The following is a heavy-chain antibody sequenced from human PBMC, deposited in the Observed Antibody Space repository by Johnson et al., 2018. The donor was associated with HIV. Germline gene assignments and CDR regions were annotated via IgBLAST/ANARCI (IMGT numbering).Heavy chain of an antibody. CDR1: GFTFSNAW. Sequence: VQLVESGGGLVKPGGSLRLSCPVSGFTFSNAWMNWVRQAPRKGLEWVGRIKSKTDGGTTDYAAPVKGRFIISRDDSKNTLYLQMNSLKSEDTAVYYCTTDRVGSGSHDAFDIWGQGTIFTVSS. V-gene: IGHV3-15*01. J-gene: IGHJ3*02. D-gene: IGHD1-26*01. CDR3: TTDRVGSGSHDAFDI. CDR2: IKSKTDGGTT.